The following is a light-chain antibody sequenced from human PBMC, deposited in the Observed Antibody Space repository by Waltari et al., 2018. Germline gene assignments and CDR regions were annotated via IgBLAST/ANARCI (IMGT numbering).Light chain of an antibody. V-gene: IGKV3D-15*01. CDR3: QQYDYWPWT. CDR1: QSLRRTT. CDR2: GTS. Sequence: VMTQSPATLSLSPGASAIVSCRASQSLRRTTFAWFQQKPGQPPRLLIYGTSTRAAGIPARFSGSGSGTDFSLTISNLQPEDFATYYCQQYDYWPWTFGQGTRVE. J-gene: IGKJ1*01.